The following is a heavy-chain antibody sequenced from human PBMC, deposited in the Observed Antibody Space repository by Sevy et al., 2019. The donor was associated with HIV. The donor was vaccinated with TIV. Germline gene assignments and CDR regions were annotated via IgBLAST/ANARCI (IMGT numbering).Heavy chain of an antibody. D-gene: IGHD3-3*01. CDR1: GFTFSSYA. CDR3: AKNFGVVIIRGTYFDY. Sequence: GGSLRLSCAASGFTFSSYAMHWVRQAPGKGLEWVAVISYDGSNKYYAHSVKGRFTISRDNSKNTLYLQMNSLRAEDTAVYYCAKNFGVVIIRGTYFDYWGQGTLVTVSS. J-gene: IGHJ4*02. V-gene: IGHV3-30-3*01. CDR2: ISYDGSNK.